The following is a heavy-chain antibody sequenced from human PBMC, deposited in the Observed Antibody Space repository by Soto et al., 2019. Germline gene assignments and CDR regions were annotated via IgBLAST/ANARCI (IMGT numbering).Heavy chain of an antibody. CDR2: ISYDGSNK. J-gene: IGHJ6*03. CDR1: GFTFSSYG. V-gene: IGHV3-30*18. D-gene: IGHD3-10*01. Sequence: GGSLRLSCAASGFTFSSYGMHWVRQAPGKGLEWVAVISYDGSNKYYADSVKGRFTISRDNSKNTLYLQMNSLRAEDTAVYYCAKDYYYGPAYYYYYMDVWGKGTTVTVSS. CDR3: AKDYYYGPAYYYYYMDV.